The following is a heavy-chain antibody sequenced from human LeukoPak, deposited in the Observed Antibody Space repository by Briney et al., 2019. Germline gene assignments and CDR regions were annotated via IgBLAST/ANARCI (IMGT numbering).Heavy chain of an antibody. V-gene: IGHV3-33*01. CDR2: IWYDGSNK. D-gene: IGHD6-13*01. J-gene: IGHJ4*02. CDR1: GFTFSSYG. Sequence: GRSLRLSCAASGFTFSSYGMHWVRQAPGKGLEWVAVIWYDGSNKYYADSVKGRFTISRDNSKNTLYLQMNSLRAEDTAVYYCARDPSGYSSSWYAAYYFDYWGQGTLVTVSS. CDR3: ARDPSGYSSSWYAAYYFDY.